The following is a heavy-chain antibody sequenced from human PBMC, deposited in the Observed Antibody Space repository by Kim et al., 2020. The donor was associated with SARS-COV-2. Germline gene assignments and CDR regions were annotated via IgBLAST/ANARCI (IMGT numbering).Heavy chain of an antibody. Sequence: GGSLRLSCVASGFTFMSYGMSWVRQAPGKGLEWVSGISGSDGTTYYADSVKGRFTISRDNSKKTLYLQMNSLRAEDTALYYCAKDFASDYWGQGTLVTVS. CDR1: GFTFMSYG. J-gene: IGHJ4*02. V-gene: IGHV3-23*01. CDR2: ISGSDGTT. CDR3: AKDFASDY. D-gene: IGHD3-3*01.